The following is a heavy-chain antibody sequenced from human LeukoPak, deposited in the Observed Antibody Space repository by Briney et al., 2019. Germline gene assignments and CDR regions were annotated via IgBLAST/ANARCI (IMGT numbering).Heavy chain of an antibody. J-gene: IGHJ4*02. CDR3: ARLKKGSNWPPEYYFDY. CDR1: GYSFTSYW. V-gene: IGHV5-51*01. Sequence: TGESLKISCKGSGYSFTSYWIGWVRQMPGKGLEWMGIIYPGDSDTRYSPSFQGQVTISADKSISNAYLQWSSLKASDSAMYYCARLKKGSNWPPEYYFDYWGQGTLVTVSS. CDR2: IYPGDSDT. D-gene: IGHD6-13*01.